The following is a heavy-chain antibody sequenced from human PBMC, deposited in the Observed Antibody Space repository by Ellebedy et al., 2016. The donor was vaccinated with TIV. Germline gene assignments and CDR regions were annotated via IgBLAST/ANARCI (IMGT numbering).Heavy chain of an antibody. CDR2: ISGSGGST. J-gene: IGHJ6*02. CDR1: GFTFSSYA. Sequence: GESLKISCAASGFTFSSYAMSWVRQAPGKGLEWVSAISGSGGSTYYADSVKDRFTISRDNSKNTLYLQMNSLRAEDTAVYYCAKGPPLGILTTHVEYYYYGMDVWGQGTTVTVSS. V-gene: IGHV3-23*01. CDR3: AKGPPLGILTTHVEYYYYGMDV. D-gene: IGHD4-11*01.